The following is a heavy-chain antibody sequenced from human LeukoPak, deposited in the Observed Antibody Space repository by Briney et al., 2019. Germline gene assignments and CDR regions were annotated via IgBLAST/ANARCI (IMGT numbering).Heavy chain of an antibody. Sequence: GGSLRLSCAVSGFTFSGFWMSWSRQAPGKGLEWVASINSDGSEGYYADVVKGRFTISRDNAKNSLYLQINSLRAEDTAVYHRARSSYSSSSSVWGQGTMVTVSS. CDR3: ARSSYSSSSSV. D-gene: IGHD6-6*01. CDR1: GFTFSGFW. J-gene: IGHJ3*01. V-gene: IGHV3-7*03. CDR2: INSDGSEG.